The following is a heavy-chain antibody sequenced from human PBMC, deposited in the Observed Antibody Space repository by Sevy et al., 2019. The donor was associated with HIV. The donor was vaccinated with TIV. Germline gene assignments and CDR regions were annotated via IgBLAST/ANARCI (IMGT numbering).Heavy chain of an antibody. V-gene: IGHV4-61*01. J-gene: IGHJ4*02. CDR3: VRDRIAAAGGYIDI. CDR1: GGSLSSGSYY. CDR2: ISYIGST. D-gene: IGHD6-13*01. Sequence: SETLSLTCTVSGGSLSSGSYYWSWIRQPPGKGLEWIGYISYIGSTNYNPSLKSRVTISVDTSKNQLSLRLTSVTAAETAVYYCVRDRIAAAGGYIDIWGQGTLVTVSS.